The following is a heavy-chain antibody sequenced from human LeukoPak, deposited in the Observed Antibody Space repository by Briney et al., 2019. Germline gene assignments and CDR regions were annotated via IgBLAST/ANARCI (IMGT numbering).Heavy chain of an antibody. CDR3: AELGITMIGGV. Sequence: GGSLRLSCAASGFTFSSYEMNWGREAPGKGVGWGSYISGSGSTIYYADSVKGRVTISRDNAKNSLYLQMNSLRAEDTAVYYCAELGITMIGGVWGKGPTVTISS. D-gene: IGHD3-10*02. CDR1: GFTFSSYE. J-gene: IGHJ6*04. V-gene: IGHV3-48*03. CDR2: ISGSGSTI.